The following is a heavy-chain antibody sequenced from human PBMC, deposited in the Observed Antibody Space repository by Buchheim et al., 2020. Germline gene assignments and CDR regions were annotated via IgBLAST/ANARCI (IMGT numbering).Heavy chain of an antibody. CDR3: AKDYGDYQFDY. CDR2: ISYDGSNK. V-gene: IGHV3-30*18. CDR1: GFTFSSYG. J-gene: IGHJ4*02. D-gene: IGHD4-17*01. Sequence: VQLVESGGGVVQPGRSLRLSCAASGFTFSSYGMHWVRQAPGKGLEWVAVISYDGSNKYYADSVKGRFTISRDNSKNTLYLQMNSLRAEDTAVYYCAKDYGDYQFDYWGQGTL.